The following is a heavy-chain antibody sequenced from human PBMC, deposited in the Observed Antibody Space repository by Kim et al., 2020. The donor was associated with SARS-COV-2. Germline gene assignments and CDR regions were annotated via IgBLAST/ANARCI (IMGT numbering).Heavy chain of an antibody. Sequence: GGSLRLSCAASGFTFSNAWMSWVRQAPGKGLEWVGRIKSKTDGGTTDYAAPVKGRFTISRDDSKNTLYLQMNSLKTEDTAVYYCTTSCGLGEQLARGGDAFDIWGQGTMVTVSS. D-gene: IGHD6-6*01. CDR3: TTSCGLGEQLARGGDAFDI. CDR1: GFTFSNAW. J-gene: IGHJ3*02. CDR2: IKSKTDGGTT. V-gene: IGHV3-15*01.